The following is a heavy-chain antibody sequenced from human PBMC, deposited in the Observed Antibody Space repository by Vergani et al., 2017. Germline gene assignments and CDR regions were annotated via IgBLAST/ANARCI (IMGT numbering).Heavy chain of an antibody. V-gene: IGHV1-24*01. Sequence: QVQLVQSGAEVKKPGASVKVSCKVSGYTLTELSMHWVRQAPGKGLEWMGGFDPEEGGTSYAQKLQGRVTMNEDTATDPAYMELSRRRSEGTAVYYCAKCGLDGTGSGWYFIIRDYYMDVWGKGTTVTVSS. CDR1: GYTLTELS. D-gene: IGHD6-13*01. CDR3: AKCGLDGTGSGWYFIIRDYYMDV. J-gene: IGHJ6*03. CDR2: FDPEEGGT.